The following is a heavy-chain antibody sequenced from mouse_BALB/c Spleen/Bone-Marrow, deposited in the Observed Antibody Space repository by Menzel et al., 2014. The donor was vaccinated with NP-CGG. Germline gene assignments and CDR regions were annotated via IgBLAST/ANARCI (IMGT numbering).Heavy chain of an antibody. CDR3: ARYKGSSWEAMDY. CDR1: GFTFSTYT. Sequence: EVNVVDSGGGLAKPGGSLKLSCTASGFTFSTYTMSWVRQTPETRLEWVASVSSGGGSIYYPDGVKGRFTISRDKAKNNLYLQRSSLRSEDTALYHGARYKGSSWEAMDYWGQGTSVTVSS. J-gene: IGHJ4*01. CDR2: VSSGGGSI. V-gene: IGHV5-9*03. D-gene: IGHD1-1*01.